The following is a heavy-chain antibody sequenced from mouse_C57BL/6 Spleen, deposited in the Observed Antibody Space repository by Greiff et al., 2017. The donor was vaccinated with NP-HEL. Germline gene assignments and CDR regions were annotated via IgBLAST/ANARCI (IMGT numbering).Heavy chain of an antibody. CDR3: ARRGYDGYFYTMDY. J-gene: IGHJ4*01. D-gene: IGHD2-3*01. Sequence: VQLQQPGAELVRPGSSVKLSCKASGYTFTSYWMDWVKQRPGQGLEWIGNIYPSDSDTHSNQTFKDKATLTVDQSSSTAYMQLSSLTSEYSAVYDCARRGYDGYFYTMDYWGQGTSVTVSS. CDR2: IYPSDSDT. CDR1: GYTFTSYW. V-gene: IGHV1-61*01.